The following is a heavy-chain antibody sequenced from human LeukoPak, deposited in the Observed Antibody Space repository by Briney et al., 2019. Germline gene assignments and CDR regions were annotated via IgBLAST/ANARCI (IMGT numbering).Heavy chain of an antibody. V-gene: IGHV4-30-4*01. Sequence: PSETLSLTCTVSGGSISSDNYQWSWVRQPPGKGLEWIGYINYSGNTYYNPSPESRVTISVDTSKNHFSLKLSSVTAADTAVYYCARYGSGSTWFDPWGQGTLVTVSS. CDR2: INYSGNT. CDR1: GGSISSDNYQ. CDR3: ARYGSGSTWFDP. J-gene: IGHJ5*02. D-gene: IGHD3-10*01.